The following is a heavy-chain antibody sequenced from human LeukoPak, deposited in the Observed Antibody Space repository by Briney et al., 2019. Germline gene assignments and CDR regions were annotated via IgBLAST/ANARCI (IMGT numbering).Heavy chain of an antibody. Sequence: ASVKVSCKASGYTFTGYYMHWVRQAPGQGLEWMGWINPNSGGTNYAQKFQGRVTMTRDTSISTAYMELSRLRSDDTAIYYCANVSEGGVWFDPWGQGTMVTVSS. CDR2: INPNSGGT. CDR1: GYTFTGYY. V-gene: IGHV1-2*02. J-gene: IGHJ5*02. D-gene: IGHD3-16*01. CDR3: ANVSEGGVWFDP.